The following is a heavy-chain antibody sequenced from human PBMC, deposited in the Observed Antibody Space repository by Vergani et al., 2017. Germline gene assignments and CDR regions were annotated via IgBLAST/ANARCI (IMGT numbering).Heavy chain of an antibody. J-gene: IGHJ5*01. CDR3: ARTAAAGSGWFDP. CDR2: IYYSGST. D-gene: IGHD6-13*01. CDR1: GGSISSSSYY. Sequence: QLQLQESGPGLVKPSETLSLTCTVSGGSISSSSYYWGWIRQPPGKGLEWIGSIYYSGSTYYNPSLKSRVTISVDTSKNQFSLKLSSVTAADTAVYYCARTAAAGSGWFDPWGQGTTVTVSS. V-gene: IGHV4-39*07.